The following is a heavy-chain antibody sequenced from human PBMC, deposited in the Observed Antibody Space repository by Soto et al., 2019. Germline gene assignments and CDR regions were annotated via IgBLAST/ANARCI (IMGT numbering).Heavy chain of an antibody. V-gene: IGHV4-39*01. D-gene: IGHD3-10*02. J-gene: IGHJ2*01. CDR3: VFSFQAEDGIRDVRSVSAFLLNRSSDL. Sequence: QHQRNGLEWIGRIYYSGSTYDNPSLKSRVTISVDTSKNQFPLKLSSVTAADTAVYYCVFSFQAEDGIRDVRSVSAFLLNRSSDL. CDR2: IYYSGST.